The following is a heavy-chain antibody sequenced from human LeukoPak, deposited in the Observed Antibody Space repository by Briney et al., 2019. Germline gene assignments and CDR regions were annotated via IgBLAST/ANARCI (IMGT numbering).Heavy chain of an antibody. Sequence: GGSLRLSCAASGFTFSSYSMNWVRQAPAKGLDWVSSISSSISYIYYADSVKGRFTISRDNAKNSLYLQMNSLRAEDTAVYYCARDRHRRSGELFPWGQGTLVSVSS. CDR3: ARDRHRRSGELFP. D-gene: IGHD3-10*01. V-gene: IGHV3-21*06. J-gene: IGHJ4*02. CDR1: GFTFSSYS. CDR2: ISSSISYI.